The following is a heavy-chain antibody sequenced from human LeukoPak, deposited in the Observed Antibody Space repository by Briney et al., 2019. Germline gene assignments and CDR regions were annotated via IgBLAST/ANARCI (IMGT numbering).Heavy chain of an antibody. CDR3: ARDYLYYYYMDV. J-gene: IGHJ6*03. CDR1: GYSISSGYY. CDR2: IYHSGST. V-gene: IGHV4-38-2*02. Sequence: SETLSLTCTVSGYSISSGYYWGWIRQPPGKGLEWIGSIYHSGSTYYNPSLKSRVTISVDTSKNQFSLKLSSVTAADTAVYYCARDYLYYYYMDVWGKGTTVTVSS. D-gene: IGHD2-21*01.